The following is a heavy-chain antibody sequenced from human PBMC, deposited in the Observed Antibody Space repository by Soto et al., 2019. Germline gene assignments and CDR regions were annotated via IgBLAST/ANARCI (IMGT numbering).Heavy chain of an antibody. D-gene: IGHD4-17*01. CDR2: IYYSGST. CDR1: GGSISSYY. J-gene: IGHJ4*02. Sequence: SETLSLTCTVSGGSISSYYWSWIRQPPGKGLEWIGYIYYSGSTNYNPSLKSRVTISVDTSKNQFSLKLSSVTAADTAVYYCARHRDYGDLDYWGQGTLVTVSS. CDR3: ARHRDYGDLDY. V-gene: IGHV4-59*08.